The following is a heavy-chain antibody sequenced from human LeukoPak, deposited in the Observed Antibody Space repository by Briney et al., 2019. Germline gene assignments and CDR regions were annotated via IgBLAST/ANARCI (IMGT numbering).Heavy chain of an antibody. J-gene: IGHJ4*02. CDR3: AGGMTTVVTTFDY. CDR2: IIPIFGTA. Sequence: SVKVSCKASGGTFSSYAISWVRQAPGQGLEWMGGIIPIFGTANYAQKFQGRVTITPDKSTSTAYMELSSLRSEDTAVYYCAGGMTTVVTTFDYWGQGTLVTVSS. CDR1: GGTFSSYA. D-gene: IGHD4-23*01. V-gene: IGHV1-69*06.